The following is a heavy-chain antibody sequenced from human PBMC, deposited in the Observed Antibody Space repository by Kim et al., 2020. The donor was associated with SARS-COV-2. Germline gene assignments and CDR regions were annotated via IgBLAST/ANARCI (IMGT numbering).Heavy chain of an antibody. J-gene: IGHJ6*02. D-gene: IGHD6-13*01. CDR3: ARVPSSSWYGMDV. V-gene: IGHV3-21*01. Sequence: YADSVKGRFTNSRDNAKNSLYLQMNSLRAEDTAVYYCARVPSSSWYGMDVWGQGTTVTVSS.